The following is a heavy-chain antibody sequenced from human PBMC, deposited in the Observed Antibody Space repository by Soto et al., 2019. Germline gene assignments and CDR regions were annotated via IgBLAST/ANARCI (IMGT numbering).Heavy chain of an antibody. D-gene: IGHD3-10*01. V-gene: IGHV1-8*01. CDR1: GYTFTSYD. CDR2: MNPNSGNT. CDR3: GSTNYSPSLKSRVTISVDTSKNQFSLKLSSVSAADTAVYYCARESIRKEIAATPAVGYYYYYYMDV. Sequence: ASVKVSCKASGYTFTSYDINWVRQATGQGLEWMGWMNPNSGNTGYAQKFQGRVTMTRNTSISTAYMELSSLRSEDTAVYYSGSTNYSPSLKSRVTISVDTSKNQFSLKLSSVSAADTAVYYCARESIRKEIAATPAVGYYYYYYMDVWGKGTTVTVSS. J-gene: IGHJ6*03.